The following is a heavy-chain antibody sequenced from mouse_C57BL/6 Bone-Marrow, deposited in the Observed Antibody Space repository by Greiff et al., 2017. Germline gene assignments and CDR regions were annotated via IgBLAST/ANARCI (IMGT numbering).Heavy chain of an antibody. D-gene: IGHD2-4*01. CDR2: IYPSDSET. J-gene: IGHJ3*01. CDR3: ARKGDYDYDGGFAY. V-gene: IGHV1-61*01. CDR1: GYTFTSYW. Sequence: QVQLQQPGAELVRPGSSVKLSCKASGYTFTSYWMDWVKQRPGQGLEWIGNIYPSDSETHYNQKFKDKATLTVDKSSSTAYMQLSSLTSEDSAVYYCARKGDYDYDGGFAYWGQGTLVTVSA.